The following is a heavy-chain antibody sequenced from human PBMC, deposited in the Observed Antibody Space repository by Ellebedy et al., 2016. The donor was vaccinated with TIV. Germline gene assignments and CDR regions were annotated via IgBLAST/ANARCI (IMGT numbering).Heavy chain of an antibody. J-gene: IGHJ4*02. CDR2: IVPMLGAT. D-gene: IGHD3-3*01. V-gene: IGHV1-69*13. Sequence: SVKVSXXASGGTFSTYSISWVRQAPGQGLEWMGGIVPMLGATNYAQKFQDRVTLTADESTSTAYLELSSLTSEDTALYFCARGSTFGVIILHFDFWGQGTLVTVSS. CDR1: GGTFSTYS. CDR3: ARGSTFGVIILHFDF.